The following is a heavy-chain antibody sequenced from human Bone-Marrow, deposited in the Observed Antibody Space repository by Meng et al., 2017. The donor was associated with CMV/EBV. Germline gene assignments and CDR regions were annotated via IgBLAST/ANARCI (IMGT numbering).Heavy chain of an antibody. CDR2: TYYRSKWYN. D-gene: IGHD1-26*01. V-gene: IGHV6-1*01. CDR3: ARGRLGKNAIRKSQNWYFDL. CDR1: GDSVSSNSAA. J-gene: IGHJ2*01. Sequence: SQTLSLTCAISGDSVSSNSAAWNWIRQSPSRGLEWLGRTYYRSKWYNDYAVSVKSRITINPDTSKNQFSLKLSSVTAADTAVYYCARGRLGKNAIRKSQNWYFDLWGRGTLVTVSS.